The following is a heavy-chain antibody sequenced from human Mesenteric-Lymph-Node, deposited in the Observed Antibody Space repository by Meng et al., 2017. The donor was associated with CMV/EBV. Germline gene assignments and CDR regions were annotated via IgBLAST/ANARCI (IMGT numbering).Heavy chain of an antibody. CDR2: IRNSASTI. CDR1: GFTFRDYY. D-gene: IGHD1-20*01. V-gene: IGHV3-11*01. J-gene: IGHJ4*02. CDR3: ARDGALSGTTHLDY. Sequence: APGFTFRDYYMNWIRQAPGKGLEWVSYIRNSASTIYYADSVKGRFTISTDNAKNSLYLQMNSLRAEDTGVYYCARDGALSGTTHLDYWGQGTLVTVSS.